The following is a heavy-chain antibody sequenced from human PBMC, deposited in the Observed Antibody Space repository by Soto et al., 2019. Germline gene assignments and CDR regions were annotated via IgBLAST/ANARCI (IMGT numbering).Heavy chain of an antibody. CDR3: ARDILLWFGESSNYYFCMDV. V-gene: IGHV4-34*01. Sequence: SETLSLTCAVYGGSFSGYYWSWIRQPPGKGLEWIGEINHSGSTNYNPSLKSRVTISVDTSKNQFSLKLSSVTAADTAVYYCARDILLWFGESSNYYFCMDVGLQVTTLTVS. J-gene: IGHJ6*02. D-gene: IGHD3-10*01. CDR2: INHSGST. CDR1: GGSFSGYY.